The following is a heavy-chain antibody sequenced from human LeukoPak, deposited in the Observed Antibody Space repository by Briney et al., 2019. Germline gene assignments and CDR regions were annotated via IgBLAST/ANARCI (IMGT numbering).Heavy chain of an antibody. CDR2: ISSSGSTI. CDR1: GFTFSSYE. J-gene: IGHJ4*02. CDR3: ARDRDGYDY. Sequence: GGSLRLSCAASGFTFSSYEMNWVSQAPGKGLEWVSYISSSGSTIYYADSVKGRFTISRDNAKNSLYLQMNSLRAEETAVYYCARDRDGYDYWGQGTLVTVSS. V-gene: IGHV3-48*03. D-gene: IGHD6-25*01.